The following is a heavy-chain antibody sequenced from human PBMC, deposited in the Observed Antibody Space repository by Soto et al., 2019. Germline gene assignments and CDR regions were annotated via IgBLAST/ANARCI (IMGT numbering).Heavy chain of an antibody. J-gene: IGHJ4*02. D-gene: IGHD3-10*01. Sequence: QVQLVESGGGVVQPGRSLRLSCAASGFTFSSYGMHWVRQAPGKGLEWVAVIWYDGSNKYYADSVKGRFTISRDNSKNTLYLQMRSLRAEDTAVYYCARDGGGRVGELFHWGQGTLVTVSA. CDR2: IWYDGSNK. CDR3: ARDGGGRVGELFH. V-gene: IGHV3-33*01. CDR1: GFTFSSYG.